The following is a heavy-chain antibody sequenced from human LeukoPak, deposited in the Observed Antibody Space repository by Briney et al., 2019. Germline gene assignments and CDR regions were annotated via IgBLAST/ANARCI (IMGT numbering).Heavy chain of an antibody. J-gene: IGHJ4*02. V-gene: IGHV3-21*01. CDR2: ISSSSSYI. CDR1: GFTFSSYS. CDR3: ARDLSSGWYRDY. D-gene: IGHD6-19*01. Sequence: GGSLRLSCAASGFTFSSYSMNWVRQAPGKGLEWVSSISSSSSYICYADSVKGRFTISRDNAKNSLYLQMNSLRAEDTAVYYCARDLSSGWYRDYWGQGTLVTVSS.